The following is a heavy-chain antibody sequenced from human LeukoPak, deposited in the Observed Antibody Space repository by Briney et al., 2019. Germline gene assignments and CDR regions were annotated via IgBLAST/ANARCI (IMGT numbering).Heavy chain of an antibody. CDR1: GFSFSTFA. CDR2: IRGNGET. J-gene: IGHJ4*02. CDR3: AKASWVSSTDAVR. Sequence: GGSLRLSCAASGFSFSTFAMSWVRQGPAPGLEWVSSIRGNGETSYADSVKGRFTLSSDSSRNTVYFQLNNLRVEDTAIYYCAKASWVSSTDAVRWGQGTLVTVSS. D-gene: IGHD3-16*01. V-gene: IGHV3-23*01.